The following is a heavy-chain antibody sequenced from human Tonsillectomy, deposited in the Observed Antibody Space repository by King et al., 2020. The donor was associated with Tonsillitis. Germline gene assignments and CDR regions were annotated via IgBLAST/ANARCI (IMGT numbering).Heavy chain of an antibody. CDR2: IRSKPYGGTT. D-gene: IGHD3-22*01. J-gene: IGHJ3*02. CDR3: TRDKRTYYDSSCYYPDAFDI. CDR1: GFTFGDYA. V-gene: IGHV3-49*03. Sequence: VQLVESGGGLVQPGRSLRLSCTASGFTFGDYAMSWFRQAPGKGLEWVGFIRSKPYGGTTEYAASVKGRFTISRDDSKSLAYLQMNSLKTEDTAVYYCTRDKRTYYDSSCYYPDAFDIWGQGTMVTVSS.